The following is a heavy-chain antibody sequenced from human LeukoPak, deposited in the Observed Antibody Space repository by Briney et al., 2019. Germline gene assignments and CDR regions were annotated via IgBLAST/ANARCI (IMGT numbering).Heavy chain of an antibody. Sequence: TGGSLRLSCAASGFTFSSYSMNWVRQAPGKGLEWVSYISSSSSTIYYADSVKGRFTISRDNAKNSLYLQMNSLRAEDTAVYYCARYRFVVGATDSFDMWGQGTTVTVSS. CDR2: ISSSSSTI. CDR3: ARYRFVVGATDSFDM. D-gene: IGHD1-26*01. CDR1: GFTFSSYS. V-gene: IGHV3-48*01. J-gene: IGHJ3*02.